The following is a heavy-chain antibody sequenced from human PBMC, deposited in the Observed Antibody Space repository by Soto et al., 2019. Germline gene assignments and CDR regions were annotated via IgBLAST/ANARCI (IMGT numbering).Heavy chain of an antibody. Sequence: QVQLVQSGAEVREPGASVKISCEASGYTFTNYPLHWVRQAPGQRLEWMGWINSDNGNTKYAQKFQGRVTVSSDTTASTSSIKVSSLTSEDRAVDSGARSSDTETNPAGDDFVYWGQGTLVTVSS. J-gene: IGHJ4*02. V-gene: IGHV1-3*04. CDR3: ARSSDTETNPAGDDFVY. CDR2: INSDNGNT. D-gene: IGHD2-8*02. CDR1: GYTFTNYP.